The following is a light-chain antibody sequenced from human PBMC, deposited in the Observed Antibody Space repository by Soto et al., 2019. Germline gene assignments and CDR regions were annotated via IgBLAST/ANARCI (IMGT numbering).Light chain of an antibody. CDR1: QSISTW. Sequence: DIQMTQSPSTLSASVGERVTITCRASQSISTWLAWYQQKPGKAPKLLIYKASSLESGVPSRFTGSGSGTEFTLTISSLQPDVFATYYCQQYNSYGTFGQGTRVEIK. CDR2: KAS. J-gene: IGKJ1*01. V-gene: IGKV1-5*03. CDR3: QQYNSYGT.